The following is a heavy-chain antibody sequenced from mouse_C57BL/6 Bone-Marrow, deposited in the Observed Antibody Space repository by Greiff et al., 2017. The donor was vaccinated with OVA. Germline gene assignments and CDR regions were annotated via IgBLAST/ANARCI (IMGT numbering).Heavy chain of an antibody. CDR2: IYPRSGNT. CDR1: GYTFTSYG. D-gene: IGHD1-1*01. CDR3: ATYGWYFDV. Sequence: VQLQQSGAELARPGASVKLSCKASGYTFTSYGISWVKQRTGQGLEWIGEIYPRSGNTYYNEKFKGKATLTADKSSSTAYMELRSLTSEDSAVYFCATYGWYFDVWAQGPRSPSPQ. J-gene: IGHJ1*03. V-gene: IGHV1-81*01.